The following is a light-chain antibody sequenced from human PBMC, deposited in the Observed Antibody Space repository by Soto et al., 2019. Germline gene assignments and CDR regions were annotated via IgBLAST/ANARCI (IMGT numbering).Light chain of an antibody. CDR2: GAS. CDR1: QSVSSRY. CDR3: QQHSHWPPWT. J-gene: IGKJ1*01. Sequence: EIVLTQSPGTLSLSPGETATLSCRASQSVSSRYLAWYQQKPGQAPRLLIYGASNRATGIPARFSGSGSGTDFTLTISNLEPEDFAVYYCQQHSHWPPWTFGQGTKVDIK. V-gene: IGKV3-11*01.